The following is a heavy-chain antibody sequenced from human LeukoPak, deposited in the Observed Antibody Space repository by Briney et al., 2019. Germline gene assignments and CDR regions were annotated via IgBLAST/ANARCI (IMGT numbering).Heavy chain of an antibody. D-gene: IGHD3-3*01. J-gene: IGHJ6*02. CDR2: ISNSGDYT. V-gene: IGHV3-11*06. Sequence: GGSLRLSCAVSGLTFNDNYMSWIRQAPGKGPEWLSYISNSGDYTNYADSVKGRFTISRDNSKNTLYLQMGSLRADDTAVYYCVRAHSIHNYHYGIDVWGHGTTVTVSS. CDR3: VRAHSIHNYHYGIDV. CDR1: GLTFNDNY.